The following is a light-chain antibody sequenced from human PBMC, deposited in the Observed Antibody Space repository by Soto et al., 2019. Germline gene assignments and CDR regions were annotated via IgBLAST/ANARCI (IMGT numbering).Light chain of an antibody. V-gene: IGLV2-14*03. CDR2: DVS. Sequence: QSALTQPASVSGSPGQSITISCTGTSSDIGGYKYVSWYQQHPGKAPKLMIYDVSNRPSWVSNRFSGSKSGNTASLTISGLQAEDEADYYCTSYTSSSATLYVFGTGTKLTVL. J-gene: IGLJ1*01. CDR3: TSYTSSSATLYV. CDR1: SSDIGGYKY.